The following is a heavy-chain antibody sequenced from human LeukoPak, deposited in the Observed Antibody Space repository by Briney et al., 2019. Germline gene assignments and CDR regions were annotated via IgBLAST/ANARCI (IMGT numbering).Heavy chain of an antibody. J-gene: IGHJ4*02. Sequence: NPSETLSLTCTVSGGSISSSSYYWGWIRQPPGKGLEWIGSIYYSGSTFYNSSLKSRITISVDTSQTQFSLKLSSVTAADTAVYYCAKHGTGTGWFHFDYWGQGTLVTVSS. D-gene: IGHD6-19*01. V-gene: IGHV4-39*01. CDR3: AKHGTGTGWFHFDY. CDR1: GGSISSSSYY. CDR2: IYYSGST.